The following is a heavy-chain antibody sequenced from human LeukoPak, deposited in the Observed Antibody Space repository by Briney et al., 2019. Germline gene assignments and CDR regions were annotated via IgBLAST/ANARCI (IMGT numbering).Heavy chain of an antibody. CDR2: INPNSGGT. D-gene: IGHD6-13*01. J-gene: IGHJ4*02. V-gene: IGHV1-2*02. Sequence: ASVKVSFKTSGYTFTGYYMHWVRQAPGQGLEGMGWINPNSGGTNYAQKFQDRVIITRDTSLSTPYMELSRVRSDEPAVYYCARDIGYSSSWDYFDYWGQGTLVTVSS. CDR3: ARDIGYSSSWDYFDY. CDR1: GYTFTGYY.